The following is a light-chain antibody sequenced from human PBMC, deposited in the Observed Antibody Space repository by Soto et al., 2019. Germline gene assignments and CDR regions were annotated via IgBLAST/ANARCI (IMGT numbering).Light chain of an antibody. CDR1: STDVGGYNY. CDR3: CSYAGRDTLYV. V-gene: IGLV2-11*01. CDR2: DVS. J-gene: IGLJ1*01. Sequence: QSVLTQPRSVSGSPGQSVTISCTGTSTDVGGYNYVSWYQQHPGKVPKLMIYDVSKRPSGVPARFSGSKSGNTASLTIAGLQAEDEADSYCCSYAGRDTLYVFGSGTKVTVL.